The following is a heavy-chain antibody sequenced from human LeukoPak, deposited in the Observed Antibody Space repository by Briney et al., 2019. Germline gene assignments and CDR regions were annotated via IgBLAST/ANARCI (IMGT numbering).Heavy chain of an antibody. V-gene: IGHV4-61*02. Sequence: SQTLSLTCSVSGGSITSGSYYWSWIRQPAGKGLEWIGRIYSSGGTNYNPSLKSRVTISLDTSKNQFSLKLSSVTAADTAFYYCASQGHHGKIVGTTLSYFYMDVWGKGTTVTVSS. CDR3: ASQGHHGKIVGTTLSYFYMDV. CDR2: IYSSGGT. D-gene: IGHD1-26*01. CDR1: GGSITSGSYY. J-gene: IGHJ6*03.